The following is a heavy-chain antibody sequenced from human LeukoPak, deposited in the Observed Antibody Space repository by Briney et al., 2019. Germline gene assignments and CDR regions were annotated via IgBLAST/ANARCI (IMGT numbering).Heavy chain of an antibody. Sequence: GGTLRLSRAASGFTFSNYGMHWVRQAPGKGLEWVAFIRNDGSIKYYADSVKGRFTISRDNSKNTLYLQMISLRAEDTAVYYCAKVDSSSWGLFDYWGQGTLVTVSS. J-gene: IGHJ4*02. V-gene: IGHV3-30*02. CDR3: AKVDSSSWGLFDY. CDR2: IRNDGSIK. D-gene: IGHD6-13*01. CDR1: GFTFSNYG.